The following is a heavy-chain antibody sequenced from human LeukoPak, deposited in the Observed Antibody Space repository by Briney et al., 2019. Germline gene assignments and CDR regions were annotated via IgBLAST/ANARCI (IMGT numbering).Heavy chain of an antibody. D-gene: IGHD5-24*01. Sequence: RGSLRLSCAASGFTFSSYEMNWVRQAPGKGLEWVSYISSSDSTIYYADSVKGRFTISRDNAKNSLYLQMNSLRAGDTAVYYCARTIEMATISYFDYWGQGTLVTVSS. CDR2: ISSSDSTI. V-gene: IGHV3-48*03. J-gene: IGHJ4*02. CDR3: ARTIEMATISYFDY. CDR1: GFTFSSYE.